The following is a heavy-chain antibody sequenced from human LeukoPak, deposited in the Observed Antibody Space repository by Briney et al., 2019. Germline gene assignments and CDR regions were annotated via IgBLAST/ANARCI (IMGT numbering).Heavy chain of an antibody. CDR1: GGSISSYY. CDR3: ARDKSVDFWSGYYTLFDH. CDR2: IYTSGST. J-gene: IGHJ4*02. V-gene: IGHV4-4*07. D-gene: IGHD3-3*01. Sequence: SETLSLTCTVSGGSISSYYWSWIRQPAGKGLEWIGRIYTSGSTNYNPSLKSRVTMSVDTSKNQFSLKLSSVTAADTAVYYCARDKSVDFWSGYYTLFDHWGQGTLVTVSS.